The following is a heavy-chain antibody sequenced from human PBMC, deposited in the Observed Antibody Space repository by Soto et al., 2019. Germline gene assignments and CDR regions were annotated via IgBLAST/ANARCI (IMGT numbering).Heavy chain of an antibody. V-gene: IGHV1-8*01. J-gene: IGHJ6*02. Sequence: QVQLVQSGAEVKKPGASVKVSCTFTSYDINWVRQATGQGLEWMGWMNPNSGNTRYAQKFQGRVTMTRNTSNFTAYTELSSLRSEDTAVYYCARGTGSSDWRFSYYYMDVWGQGTTVTVSS. CDR1: FTSYD. CDR2: MNPNSGNT. D-gene: IGHD6-19*01. CDR3: ARGTGSSDWRFSYYYMDV.